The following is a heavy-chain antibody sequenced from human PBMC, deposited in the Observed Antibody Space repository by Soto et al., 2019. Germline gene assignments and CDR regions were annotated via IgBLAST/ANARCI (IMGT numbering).Heavy chain of an antibody. CDR3: ARESEDLTSNFDY. V-gene: IGHV3-21*06. CDR1: GFTCTRYS. Sequence: EVQLVESGGGLVKPGGSLRLSCAASGFTCTRYSMNWVRQAPGKGLEWVSSISSTTNYIYYGDSIKGRFTISRDNAKNSLYLEMNSLRAEDTAVYYCARESEDLTSNFDYWGQGTLVTVSS. CDR2: ISSTTNYI. J-gene: IGHJ4*02.